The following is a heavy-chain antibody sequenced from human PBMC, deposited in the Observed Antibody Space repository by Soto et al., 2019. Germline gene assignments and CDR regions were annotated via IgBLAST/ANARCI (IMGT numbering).Heavy chain of an antibody. J-gene: IGHJ4*02. CDR1: GFTFSSYA. CDR2: ISGSGGST. V-gene: IGHV3-23*01. CDR3: AQVRGVVALDGYFDC. Sequence: EVLLLESGGGLVQSGGSLRLACVASGFTFSSYAMTWVRQAPGKGVEWVSGISGSGGSTHYADAVKGRFTISRDNSKNTLYLQMNSLRADDTAVYFCAQVRGVVALDGYFDCWGQGTLVTVSS. D-gene: IGHD2-15*01.